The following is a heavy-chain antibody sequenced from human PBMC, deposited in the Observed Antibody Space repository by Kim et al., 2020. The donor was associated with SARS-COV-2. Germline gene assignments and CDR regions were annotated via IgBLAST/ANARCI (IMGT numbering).Heavy chain of an antibody. CDR2: SSGRGGST. CDR1: GVTFSSYA. Sequence: GGSLRLSCAASGVTFSSYASSWVRQAQGKGMEWESASSGRGGSTYYAESVKGRFTISREKSKNTLDLQMKSLRAEATAVYYCAKEPRYSSRDPRPQTRDIWGQGTMVTVSS. CDR3: AKEPRYSSRDPRPQTRDI. V-gene: IGHV3-23*01. J-gene: IGHJ3*02. D-gene: IGHD6-13*01.